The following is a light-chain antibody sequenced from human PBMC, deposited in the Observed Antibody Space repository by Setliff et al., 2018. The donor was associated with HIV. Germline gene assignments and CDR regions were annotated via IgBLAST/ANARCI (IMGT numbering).Light chain of an antibody. J-gene: IGLJ1*01. CDR1: SSDVGSYNL. CDR3: CSYGSSDTFV. CDR2: EVT. V-gene: IGLV2-23*02. Sequence: QSVLTQPASVSGSPGQSITISCTGTSSDVGSYNLVSWYQQRPGKAPKLIMYEVTKWPSGISDRFSGSKSGNTASLTISGLQADDEADYYCCSYGSSDTFVFGTGTQLTVL.